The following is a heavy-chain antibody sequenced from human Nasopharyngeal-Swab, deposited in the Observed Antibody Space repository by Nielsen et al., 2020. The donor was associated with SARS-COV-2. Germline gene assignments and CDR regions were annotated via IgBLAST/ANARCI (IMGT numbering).Heavy chain of an antibody. CDR1: GYTFTGYY. CDR3: AKDRDSGDDSGEYYHYYGMDV. J-gene: IGHJ6*02. V-gene: IGHV1-2*06. Sequence: ASVKVSCKASGYTFTGYYMHWVRQSPGQGLEWMGRINPNSGDTNYAQKFQGRVTITADKSTSTAYMELSSLRSEDTAVYYCAKDRDSGDDSGEYYHYYGMDVWGQGTSVTVS. CDR2: INPNSGDT. D-gene: IGHD5-12*01.